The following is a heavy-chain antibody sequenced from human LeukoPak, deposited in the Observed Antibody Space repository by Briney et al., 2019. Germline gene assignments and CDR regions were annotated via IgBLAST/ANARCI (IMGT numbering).Heavy chain of an antibody. CDR2: ISSSGSYI. CDR3: ATDGYSDYYFDS. CDR1: GFTFNIYS. D-gene: IGHD4-11*01. Sequence: GGSLRLSCAASGFTFNIYSMNWVRQAPGKGLEWVSSISSSGSYIYYADSVKGRFTISRDNAQNSLYLQMNSLRAEDTAMYYCATDGYSDYYFDSWGQGTLVTVSS. V-gene: IGHV3-21*01. J-gene: IGHJ4*02.